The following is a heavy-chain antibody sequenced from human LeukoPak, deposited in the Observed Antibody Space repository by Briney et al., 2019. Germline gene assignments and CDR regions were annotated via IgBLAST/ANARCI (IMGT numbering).Heavy chain of an antibody. CDR2: IYYSGST. CDR3: ARAPYDSSGYYYPELFDY. V-gene: IGHV4-59*01. Sequence: SETLPLTCTASGGSISTYYWSWIRQPPGKGLEWIGYIYYSGSTNYNPSLKSRVTISVDTSKNQFSLKLSSVTAADTAVYYCARAPYDSSGYYYPELFDYWGQGTLVTVSS. D-gene: IGHD3-22*01. J-gene: IGHJ4*02. CDR1: GGSISTYY.